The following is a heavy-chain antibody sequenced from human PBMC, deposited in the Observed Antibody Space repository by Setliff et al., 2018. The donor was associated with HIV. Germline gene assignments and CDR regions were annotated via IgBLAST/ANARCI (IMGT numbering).Heavy chain of an antibody. V-gene: IGHV1-58*02. Sequence: WASVKVSCKASGFTFTSSAMQRVRQARGQRLEWIGWIVVGSGNTNYAQKFQERVTITRDMSTSTAYMELSSLRSEDTAVYYCAAGIDYYDSSGYGNYYYYMDVWGKGTTVTVSS. CDR1: GFTFTSSA. CDR3: AAGIDYYDSSGYGNYYYYMDV. D-gene: IGHD3-22*01. CDR2: IVVGSGNT. J-gene: IGHJ6*03.